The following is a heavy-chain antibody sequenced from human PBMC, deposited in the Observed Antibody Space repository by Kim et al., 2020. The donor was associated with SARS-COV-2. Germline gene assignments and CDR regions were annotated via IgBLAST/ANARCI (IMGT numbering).Heavy chain of an antibody. CDR3: ASRRYTGTYYYFDY. D-gene: IGHD1-26*01. CDR1: GFTFSSYW. V-gene: IGHV3-74*01. Sequence: GGSLRLSCAASGFTFSSYWMHWVRQAPGKGLVWVSRINSNGGTTSYADSVKGRFTISRDNAKSKLYLQMHSVRAEDTAVYYCASRRYTGTYYYFDYWGQGTLVTVSS. J-gene: IGHJ4*02. CDR2: INSNGGTT.